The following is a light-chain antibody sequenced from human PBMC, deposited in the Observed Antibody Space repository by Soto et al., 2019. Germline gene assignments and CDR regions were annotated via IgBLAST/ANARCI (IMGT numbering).Light chain of an antibody. CDR2: ANN. CDR1: SSNIGSNT. J-gene: IGLJ1*01. CDR3: AAWDDSLNGYV. V-gene: IGLV1-44*01. Sequence: QSVLTQPPSASGTPGQRVTISCSGSSSNIGSNTVNWYQQLPGTAPKLLIHANNQRPSGVPGRFSGSKSGTSASLAISWLQSEEADYYCAAWDDSLNGYVFGTGTKLTVL.